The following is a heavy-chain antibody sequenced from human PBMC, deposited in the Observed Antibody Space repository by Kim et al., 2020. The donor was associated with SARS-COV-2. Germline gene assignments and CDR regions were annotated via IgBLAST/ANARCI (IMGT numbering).Heavy chain of an antibody. Sequence: GGSLRLSCAASGFTFSSHGMHWVRQAPGKGLEWVALIWFDGSNEYYSESVRGRFTISRDNSKKTLYLQMNSLRAEDTAVYYCARDRRYSQYYYYHYGMDV. D-gene: IGHD5-18*01. CDR3: ARDRRYSQYYYYHYGMDV. CDR2: IWFDGSNE. V-gene: IGHV3-33*01. CDR1: GFTFSSHG. J-gene: IGHJ6*01.